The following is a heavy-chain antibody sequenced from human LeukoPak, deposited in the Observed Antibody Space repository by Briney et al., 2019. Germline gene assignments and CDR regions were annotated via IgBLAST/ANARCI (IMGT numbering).Heavy chain of an antibody. V-gene: IGHV3-48*04. CDR2: ISFSVNTK. D-gene: IGHD6-19*01. CDR1: GFTFSDYS. CDR3: ARGAYSSGWAYFDH. J-gene: IGHJ4*02. Sequence: GGSLRLSCAASGFTFSDYSMDWVRQAPGKGLEWVSYISFSVNTKYYGDSVKGRFTISRDNAKNSLYLHMDSLRAEDTAVYYCARGAYSSGWAYFDHWGQGTLVTVSS.